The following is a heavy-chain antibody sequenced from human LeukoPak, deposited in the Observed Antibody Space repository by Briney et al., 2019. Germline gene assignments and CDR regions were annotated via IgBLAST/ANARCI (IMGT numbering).Heavy chain of an antibody. CDR2: ISGSGGNT. J-gene: IGHJ4*02. CDR3: AKLRCVDTAMVTGDY. D-gene: IGHD5-18*01. Sequence: PGGSLRLSCAASGFTFSTYAMSWVRQAPGKGLEWVSAISGSGGNTYYADSVKGRVTISRDNSKNTLYLQMNSLRAEDTAVYYCAKLRCVDTAMVTGDYWGQGTLVTVSS. V-gene: IGHV3-23*01. CDR1: GFTFSTYA.